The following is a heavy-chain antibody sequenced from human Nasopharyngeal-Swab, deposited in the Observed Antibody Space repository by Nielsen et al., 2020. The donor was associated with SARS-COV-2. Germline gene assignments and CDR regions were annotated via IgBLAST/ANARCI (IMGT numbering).Heavy chain of an antibody. V-gene: IGHV3-30-3*01. Sequence: GGSLRLSCAASGFTFSNYAMHWVRTAPGTGLEWVALITHDRINKYYADSVKGRFTISRDNSKNTVYLQMSSLRSDDTALYYCATLRTAPSWGQGTLVTVSS. J-gene: IGHJ5*02. CDR2: ITHDRINK. D-gene: IGHD2-21*02. CDR3: ATLRTAPS. CDR1: GFTFSNYA.